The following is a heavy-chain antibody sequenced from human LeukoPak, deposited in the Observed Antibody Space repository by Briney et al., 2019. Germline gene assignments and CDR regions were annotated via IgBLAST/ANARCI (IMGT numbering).Heavy chain of an antibody. J-gene: IGHJ5*02. CDR2: ISPYTGGT. CDR3: VSAYDQ. CDR1: GYTFTACY. V-gene: IGHV1-2*02. Sequence: ASVQVSCKASGYTFTACYIHWVRQAPGQGLEWMGWISPYTGGTNYAQKFQGRVALTTGASINTAYMELSGLRPADTAVYFCVSAYDQWGQGTLVTVSS.